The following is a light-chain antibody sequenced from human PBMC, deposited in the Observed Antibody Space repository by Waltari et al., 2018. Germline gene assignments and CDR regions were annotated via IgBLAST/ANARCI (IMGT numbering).Light chain of an antibody. V-gene: IGKV4-1*01. J-gene: IGKJ2*01. CDR3: QQYYTSPYT. CDR2: WAS. CDR1: QSLLYSSNNKNY. Sequence: DIVMTQSPVSLAVSLGERATINCKSNQSLLYSSNNKNYLAWYQQKAGQPPKLLTYWASTREYGVPDRFSASGSGTDFTLTISSLQAEDVAVYYCQQYYTSPYTFGQGTKLEIK.